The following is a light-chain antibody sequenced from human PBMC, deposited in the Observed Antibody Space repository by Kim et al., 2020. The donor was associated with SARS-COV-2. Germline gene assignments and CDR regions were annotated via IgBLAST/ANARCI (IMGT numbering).Light chain of an antibody. V-gene: IGLV3-19*01. J-gene: IGLJ2*01. CDR3: NSRDTNDNVV. CDR2: GKN. CDR1: SLRSYY. Sequence: SSELTQDPAVSVALGQTVRITCQGDSLRSYYATWYQQKPGQAPILVIYGKNNRPSGNPDRFSGSSPGNKASLTIPGTQAGDEGDYYCNSRDTNDNVVFG.